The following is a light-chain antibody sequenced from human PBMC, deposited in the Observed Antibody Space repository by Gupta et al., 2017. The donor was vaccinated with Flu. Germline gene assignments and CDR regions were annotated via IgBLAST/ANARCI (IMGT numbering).Light chain of an antibody. J-gene: IGLJ2*01. CDR2: EVT. Sequence: SALTQPPSASGSPGPSATISCTGTSGDVGTYDYVSWYQQHPAKPPIVLIYEVTKRPAGVPVRFSGTKAGNTASLTVSGLQEDEEADYYGASDVGNDNWIFGGGTKLTVL. CDR3: ASDVGNDNWI. V-gene: IGLV2-8*01. CDR1: SGDVGTYDY.